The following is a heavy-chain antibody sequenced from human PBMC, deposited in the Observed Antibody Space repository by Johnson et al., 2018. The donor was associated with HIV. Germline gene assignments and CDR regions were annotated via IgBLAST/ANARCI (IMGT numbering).Heavy chain of an antibody. CDR2: ISYDGSNK. V-gene: IGHV3-30-3*01. CDR3: ARGRTVVSVFDI. D-gene: IGHD3-3*01. Sequence: QMLLVESGGGVVQPGRSLLLSCVGSAFTFSSYAMHWVRQAPGKGLEWVAVISYDGSNKFYADSVKGRFTISRDNSKNTLSLQMNSLRAEDTAVYYCARGRTVVSVFDIWGQGTMVTVSS. CDR1: AFTFSSYA. J-gene: IGHJ3*02.